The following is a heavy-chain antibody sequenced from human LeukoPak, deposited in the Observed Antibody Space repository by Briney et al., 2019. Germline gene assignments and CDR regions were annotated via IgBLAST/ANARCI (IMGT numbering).Heavy chain of an antibody. CDR2: IIPIFGTA. V-gene: IGHV1-69*05. CDR1: GYTFVSNG. Sequence: ASVKVSCKASGYTFVSNGVSWLRQAPGQGLEWMGGIIPIFGTANYAQKFQGRVTITTDESTSTAYMELSSLRSEDTAVYYCARERYYYDSCFDYWGQGTLVTVSS. D-gene: IGHD3-22*01. J-gene: IGHJ4*02. CDR3: ARERYYYDSCFDY.